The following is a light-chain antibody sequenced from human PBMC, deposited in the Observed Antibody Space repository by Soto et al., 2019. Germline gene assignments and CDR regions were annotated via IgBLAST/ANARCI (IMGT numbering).Light chain of an antibody. V-gene: IGLV1-51*02. J-gene: IGLJ1*01. CDR1: SSNIGNNY. CDR2: ENN. Sequence: QSVLTQPPSVSAAPGQKVTISCSGSSSNIGNNYVYWYQQLSVTAPKLLIYENNKRPSGIPDRFSGSKSGTSATLGINGLQTGDEADYYCGTWDSSLSAYVFGTGTKATLL. CDR3: GTWDSSLSAYV.